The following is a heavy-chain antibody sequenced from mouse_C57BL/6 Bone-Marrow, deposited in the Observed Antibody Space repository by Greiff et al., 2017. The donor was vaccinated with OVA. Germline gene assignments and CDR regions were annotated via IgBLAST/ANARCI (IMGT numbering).Heavy chain of an antibody. CDR2: INPYNGGT. Sequence: VQLQQSGPVLVKPGASVKMSCKASGYTFTDYYMNWVKQSHGKSLEWIGVINPYNGGTSYNQKFKGKATLTVDQSSSTAYMELNSRTSEDAAVDDCARRLLLRYFDVWGTGTTVTVSS. V-gene: IGHV1-19*01. CDR3: ARRLLLRYFDV. CDR1: GYTFTDYY. J-gene: IGHJ1*03. D-gene: IGHD2-3*01.